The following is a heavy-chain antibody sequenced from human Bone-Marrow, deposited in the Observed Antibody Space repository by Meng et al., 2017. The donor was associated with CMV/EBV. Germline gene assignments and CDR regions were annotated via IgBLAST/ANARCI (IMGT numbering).Heavy chain of an antibody. CDR1: GFTFDDYA. J-gene: IGHJ4*02. V-gene: IGHV3-9*01. D-gene: IGHD4/OR15-4a*01. CDR2: ISWNSGSI. CDR3: ARDWGASQSSNDY. Sequence: SLKISCAASGFTFDDYAMHWVRQAPGKGLEWVSGISWNSGSIGYADSVKGRFTISRDNAKNSLYLQMNSLRAEDTAVYYCARDWGASQSSNDYWGQGTLVTVSS.